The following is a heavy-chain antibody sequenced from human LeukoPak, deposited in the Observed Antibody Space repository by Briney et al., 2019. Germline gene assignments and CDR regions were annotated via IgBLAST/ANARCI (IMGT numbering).Heavy chain of an antibody. CDR2: IYSDNT. CDR3: AKDPSVGDSSGWYYFDY. Sequence: GGSLRLSCTVSGFTVSSNSMSWVRQAPGKGLEWVSFIYSDNTHYSDSVKGRFTISRDNAKNSLYLQMNSLRAEDTALYYCAKDPSVGDSSGWYYFDYWGQGTLVTVSS. D-gene: IGHD6-19*01. J-gene: IGHJ4*02. V-gene: IGHV3-53*05. CDR1: GFTVSSNS.